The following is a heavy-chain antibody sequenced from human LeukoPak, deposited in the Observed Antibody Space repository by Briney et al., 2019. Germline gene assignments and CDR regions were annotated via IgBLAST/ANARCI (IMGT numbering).Heavy chain of an antibody. Sequence: GASVKVSCKASGYTFTSYGISWVRQAPGQGLEWMGWISAYNGNTNYAQKFQGRVTMTTETSTSTAYMELRSLRSDDTAVYYCARVQMVRGVLIPEYFQHWGQGTLVTVSS. D-gene: IGHD3-10*01. CDR1: GYTFTSYG. V-gene: IGHV1-18*01. CDR2: ISAYNGNT. CDR3: ARVQMVRGVLIPEYFQH. J-gene: IGHJ1*01.